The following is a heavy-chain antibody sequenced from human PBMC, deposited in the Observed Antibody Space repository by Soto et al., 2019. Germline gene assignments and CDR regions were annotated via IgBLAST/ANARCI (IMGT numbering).Heavy chain of an antibody. V-gene: IGHV3-30*18. CDR3: AKYTISTNYYYGMDF. CDR1: GFIFSSYG. J-gene: IGHJ6*02. CDR2: ISKDGNNE. Sequence: QVHLVESGGGVGQPGMSLRLSCAASGFIFSSYGMHWVRQAPGKGLEWVAVISKDGNNEYYADSVKGRFTISRDNSKNTLYLEVNSLRVEDTAIYYCAKYTISTNYYYGMDFWCQGTTVTAS.